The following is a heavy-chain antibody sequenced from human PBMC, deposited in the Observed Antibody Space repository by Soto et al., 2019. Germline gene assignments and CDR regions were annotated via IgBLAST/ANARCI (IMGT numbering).Heavy chain of an antibody. CDR2: INSDGSST. CDR1: GFTFSSYW. Sequence: GGSLRLSCAAYGFTFSSYWMHWVRQAPGKGLVWVSRINSDGSSTSYADSVKGRFTISRDNAKNTLYLQMNSLRAEDTVVYYCARVRGMATPLFAYWGQGSLVTVSS. CDR3: ARVRGMATPLFAY. J-gene: IGHJ4*02. V-gene: IGHV3-74*01.